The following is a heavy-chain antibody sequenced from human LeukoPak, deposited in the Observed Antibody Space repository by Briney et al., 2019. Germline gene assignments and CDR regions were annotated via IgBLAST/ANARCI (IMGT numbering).Heavy chain of an antibody. CDR3: IRGAASGSYYGFDV. V-gene: IGHV3-73*01. CDR2: IRSKANNYAT. J-gene: IGHJ6*02. Sequence: GGSLRLSCAASGFTFNGSTMHWVRQASGKGLEWVGRIRSKANNYATAYATSVKGRFTLSRDDSKNTAYLQMNSLKTEDTAVYYCIRGAASGSYYGFDVWGQGATVTVSS. D-gene: IGHD1-26*01. CDR1: GFTFNGST.